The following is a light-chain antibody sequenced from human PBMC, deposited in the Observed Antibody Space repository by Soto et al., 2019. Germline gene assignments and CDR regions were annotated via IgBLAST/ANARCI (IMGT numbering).Light chain of an antibody. Sequence: EIVLTQSPATLSLSPGERATLSCRASQSVSSNLAWYQQKPGQATRPLIYDASNRASGIPARLSGSGSGTEFTLTISSLEPEDFSVYYCQQRSNWPLTFGGGTKVEIK. CDR3: QQRSNWPLT. V-gene: IGKV3-11*01. CDR2: DAS. CDR1: QSVSSN. J-gene: IGKJ4*01.